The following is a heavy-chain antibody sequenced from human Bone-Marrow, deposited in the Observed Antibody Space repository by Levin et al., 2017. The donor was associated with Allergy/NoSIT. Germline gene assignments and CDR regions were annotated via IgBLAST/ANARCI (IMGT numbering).Heavy chain of an antibody. CDR1: GGSFSGYY. J-gene: IGHJ4*02. D-gene: IGHD3-9*01. Sequence: GSLRLSCAVYGGSFSGYYWSWIRQPPGKGLEWIGEINHSGSTNYNPSLKSRVTISVDTSKNQFSLKLSSVTAADTAVYYCARAGLRYFDWLLYGGLDYWGQGTLVTVSS. CDR2: INHSGST. V-gene: IGHV4-34*01. CDR3: ARAGLRYFDWLLYGGLDY.